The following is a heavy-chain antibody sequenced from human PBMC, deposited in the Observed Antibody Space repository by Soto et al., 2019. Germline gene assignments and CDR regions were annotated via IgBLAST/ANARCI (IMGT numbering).Heavy chain of an antibody. CDR3: ARDNVDTAMVTVWYYYYYGMDV. D-gene: IGHD5-18*01. CDR2: INAGNGNT. CDR1: GYTFTSYA. V-gene: IGHV1-3*01. Sequence: ASVKVSCKASGYTFTSYAMHWVRQAPGQRLEWMGWINAGNGNTKYSQKFQGRVTITRDTSASTAYMELSSLRSEDTAVYYCARDNVDTAMVTVWYYYYYGMDVWSQGTTVTVSS. J-gene: IGHJ6*02.